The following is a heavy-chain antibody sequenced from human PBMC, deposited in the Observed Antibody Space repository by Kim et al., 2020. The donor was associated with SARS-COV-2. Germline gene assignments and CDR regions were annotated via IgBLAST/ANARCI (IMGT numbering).Heavy chain of an antibody. CDR3: ARDIDVGSSDHNDY. Sequence: GGSLRLSCAASGFTFSGSGMPWVRQAPGKGLEWVANIICNGDKVNYADSVKGRFTISRDNAKSLVFLQMNNLRSEDTDVSYCARDIDVGSSDHNDYWGQG. CDR2: IICNGDKV. J-gene: IGHJ4*02. V-gene: IGHV3-7*01. D-gene: IGHD6-25*01. CDR1: GFTFSGSG.